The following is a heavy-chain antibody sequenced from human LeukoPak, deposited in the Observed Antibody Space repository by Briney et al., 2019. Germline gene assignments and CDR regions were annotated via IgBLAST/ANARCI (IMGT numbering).Heavy chain of an antibody. CDR1: GGSISSGGYY. Sequence: SETLSLTCTVSGGSISSGGYYWSWIRQHPGKGLEWIGYIYYSGSTYYNPSLKSRVTISVDTSKNQFSLKLSSVTAADTAVYYCARTPGYCSGGSCYSAPLFDYWGQGTLVTVSS. J-gene: IGHJ4*02. D-gene: IGHD2-15*01. CDR3: ARTPGYCSGGSCYSAPLFDY. CDR2: IYYSGST. V-gene: IGHV4-31*03.